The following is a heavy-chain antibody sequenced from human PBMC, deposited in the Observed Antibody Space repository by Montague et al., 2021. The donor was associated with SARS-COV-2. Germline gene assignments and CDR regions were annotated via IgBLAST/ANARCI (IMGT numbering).Heavy chain of an antibody. J-gene: IGHJ6*02. Sequence: TLSLTCAVSGGSITSGNYYWTWVRLPAGKGLEWLGRVDTSGRTSYKPSLKSRVTISVDTSKNHFSLNLTSVTAADTAVYYCARDRPSTLKTFYYHALDVWGQGTTVTVSS. CDR1: GGSITSGNYY. V-gene: IGHV4-61*02. CDR2: VDTSGRT. D-gene: IGHD2-8*01. CDR3: ARDRPSTLKTFYYHALDV.